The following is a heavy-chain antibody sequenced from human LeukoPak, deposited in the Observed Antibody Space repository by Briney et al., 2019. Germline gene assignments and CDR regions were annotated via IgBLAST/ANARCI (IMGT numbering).Heavy chain of an antibody. CDR3: ARTDYYGSEIDH. J-gene: IGHJ4*02. Sequence: GGSLRLSCAASGFTFSSYAMHWVRQAPGKGLEYVSAISSNGGNTYYANSVKGRFTISRDNSKNTLYLQMGSLRAKDMAVYYCARTDYYGSEIDHWGQGTLVTVSS. D-gene: IGHD3-10*01. CDR1: GFTFSSYA. V-gene: IGHV3-64*01. CDR2: ISSNGGNT.